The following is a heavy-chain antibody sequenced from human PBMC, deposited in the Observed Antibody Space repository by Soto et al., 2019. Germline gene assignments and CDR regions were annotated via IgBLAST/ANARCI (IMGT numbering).Heavy chain of an antibody. V-gene: IGHV4-39*01. Sequence: QLQLQESGPGLVKPSETLSLTCTVSGGSISSSSYYWGWICQPPGKGLEWIGSIYYSGSTYYNPSLKSRVTISVDTSKNQFSLKLSSVTAADTAVYYCARRRYDYGDYGPGDPDYYYYGMDVWGQGTTVTVSS. CDR1: GGSISSSSYY. CDR2: IYYSGST. D-gene: IGHD4-17*01. J-gene: IGHJ6*02. CDR3: ARRRYDYGDYGPGDPDYYYYGMDV.